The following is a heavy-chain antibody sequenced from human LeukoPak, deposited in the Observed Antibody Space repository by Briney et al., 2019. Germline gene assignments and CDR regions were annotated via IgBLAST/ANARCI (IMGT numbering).Heavy chain of an antibody. V-gene: IGHV4-38-2*01. Sequence: SETLSLTCAVSGYSITSPYHWGWIRQPPGKGLEWIGTISHTGSAYYNTSLKSRVTMSVDTSKSQFSLKLSSVTAADTALHYCARQSVTGNNGWGFFDYWGQGTLVTVSS. J-gene: IGHJ4*02. CDR2: ISHTGSA. CDR3: ARQSVTGNNGWGFFDY. D-gene: IGHD1-20*01. CDR1: GYSITSPYH.